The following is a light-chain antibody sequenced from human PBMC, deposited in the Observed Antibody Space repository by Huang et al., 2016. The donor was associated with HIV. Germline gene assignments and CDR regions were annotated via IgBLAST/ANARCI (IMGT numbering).Light chain of an antibody. CDR3: QQYHNWPYT. V-gene: IGKV3-15*01. J-gene: IGKJ2*01. Sequence: EIIMTQSPATLSLSPGEGASLPCRANQSVATNLAWYLHRPGQSPRFLIFGASTRASGLPGRFSGSGSGTQFTLTVSGLQSEDFAVYYCQQYHNWPYTFGQGTKLEI. CDR2: GAS. CDR1: QSVATN.